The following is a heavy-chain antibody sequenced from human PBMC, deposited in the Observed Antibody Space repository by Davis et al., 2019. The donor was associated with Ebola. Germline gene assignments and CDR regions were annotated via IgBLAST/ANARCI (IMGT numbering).Heavy chain of an antibody. CDR2: IISIFGTA. J-gene: IGHJ4*02. D-gene: IGHD2-8*01. Sequence: SVTVSCKASGGTFSSYAISWVRQAPGQGLEWMGGIISIFGTANYAQKFQGRVTITRDTSASTAYMELSSLRSEDTAVYYCARETIVLMVYAYFDYWGQGTLVTVSS. CDR1: GGTFSSYA. V-gene: IGHV1-69*05. CDR3: ARETIVLMVYAYFDY.